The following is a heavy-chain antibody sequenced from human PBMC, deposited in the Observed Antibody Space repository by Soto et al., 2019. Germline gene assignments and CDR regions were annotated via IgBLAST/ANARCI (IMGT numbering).Heavy chain of an antibody. J-gene: IGHJ4*02. CDR3: AGFGELLAFDY. CDR2: IYWDDDK. Sequence: QITLKESGPTLVKPTQTLTLTCTFSGFSLSTSGVGVGWIRQPPGKALEWLALIYWDDDKRYSPSLKSRLTLTKDTSKNQVVLTMTNMDPLDTAAYYCAGFGELLAFDYWGQGTLVTVSS. V-gene: IGHV2-5*02. CDR1: GFSLSTSGVG. D-gene: IGHD3-10*01.